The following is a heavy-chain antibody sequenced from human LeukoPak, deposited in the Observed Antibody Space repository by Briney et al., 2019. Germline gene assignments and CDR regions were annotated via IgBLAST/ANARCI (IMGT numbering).Heavy chain of an antibody. CDR1: GFIFSNFW. J-gene: IGHJ4*02. CDR3: ARDVGPYGGSPGGD. CDR2: IKTDGSES. Sequence: GGSLRLSCEASGFIFSNFWMHWARQAPGKGLVWVSRIKTDGSESSYADSAKGRFTISRDNAKNTLYLQMGSLRDDDTAVYFCARDVGPYGGSPGGDWGLGTLVTVSS. D-gene: IGHD2-21*01. V-gene: IGHV3-74*01.